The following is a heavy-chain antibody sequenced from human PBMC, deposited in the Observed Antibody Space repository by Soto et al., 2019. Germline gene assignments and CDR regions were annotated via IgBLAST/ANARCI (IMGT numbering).Heavy chain of an antibody. CDR3: ARHSGYYYDPVDY. D-gene: IGHD3-22*01. CDR2: IYYSGST. J-gene: IGHJ4*02. Sequence: PSETLSLTCTVSGGSISSSSYYWGWIRQPPGKGLEWIGSIYYSGSTYYNPSLKSRVTISVDTSKNQFSLKLSSVTAADTAVYYCARHSGYYYDPVDYWGQGTLVTVSS. V-gene: IGHV4-39*01. CDR1: GGSISSSSYY.